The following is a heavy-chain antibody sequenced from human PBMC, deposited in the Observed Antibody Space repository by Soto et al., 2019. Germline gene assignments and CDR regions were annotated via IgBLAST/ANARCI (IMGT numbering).Heavy chain of an antibody. CDR1: GCSISSGDYY. CDR3: ASRVVDAGYFDY. V-gene: IGHV4-30-4*01. CDR2: IHYSGST. D-gene: IGHD2-15*01. J-gene: IGHJ4*02. Sequence: PSETLSLPGPVSGCSISSGDYYWSWIRETPGKGLEWIGYIHYSGSTYYNPSLRSRVTISVDTSKNQFSLKLSSVTAADTAVFYCASRVVDAGYFDYWGQGALVTVSS.